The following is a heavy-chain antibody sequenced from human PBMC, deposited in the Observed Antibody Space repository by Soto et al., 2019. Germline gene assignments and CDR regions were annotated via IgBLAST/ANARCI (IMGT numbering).Heavy chain of an antibody. J-gene: IGHJ5*02. CDR2: IYYSGST. CDR3: GREGDGYKKMS. CDR1: GGSVSSGSYY. Sequence: SETLSLTCTVSGGSVSSGSYYWSWIRQPPGKGLEWIGYIYYSGSTNYNPSLKSRVTISVDTSKNQFSLKLSSVTAADTAVYYCGREGDGYKKMSWGQGTLVTVSS. V-gene: IGHV4-61*01. D-gene: IGHD5-12*01.